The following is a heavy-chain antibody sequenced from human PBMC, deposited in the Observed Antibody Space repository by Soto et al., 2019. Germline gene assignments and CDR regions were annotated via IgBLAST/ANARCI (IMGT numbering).Heavy chain of an antibody. CDR1: NGSVSSGTYS. CDR2: IYYSGTT. CDR3: ARGHYYYGMDV. V-gene: IGHV4-30-2*01. Sequence: QLRLQESGSGLVKPSQTLSLTCTVSNGSVSSGTYSWSWVRQPPGKGLEWIGYIYYSGTTYYTPSLKSRLTMSMDRANDHFSLNLTSVTAADTAVYFCARGHYYYGMDVWGQGIMVTVSS. J-gene: IGHJ6*02.